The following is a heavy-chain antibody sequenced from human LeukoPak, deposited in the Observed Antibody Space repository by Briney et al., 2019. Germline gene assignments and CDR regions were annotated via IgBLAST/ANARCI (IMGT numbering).Heavy chain of an antibody. CDR1: GFTFSSYE. CDR3: ARDLPGLGFDY. V-gene: IGHV3-48*03. Sequence: PGGSLRLSCAASGFTFSSYEMNWVRQAPGKGLEWVSYISSSGSTIYYADSVKGRFTISRDNAKNSLYLQMNSLRAEDTAVYYCARDLPGLGFDYWGQGTLVTVSS. J-gene: IGHJ4*02. D-gene: IGHD3-10*01. CDR2: ISSSGSTI.